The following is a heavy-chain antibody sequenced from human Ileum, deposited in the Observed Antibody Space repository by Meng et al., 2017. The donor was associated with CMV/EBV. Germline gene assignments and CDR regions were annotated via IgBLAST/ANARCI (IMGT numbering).Heavy chain of an antibody. CDR1: EASFSDYY. D-gene: IGHD3-10*01. J-gene: IGHJ4*02. CDR2: ISSRGTDT. CDR3: MGYYGSGSPRE. Sequence: AHLVLAGGGLVKPGESLRLSWEGSEASFSDYYMSWIRPAPGKGLEWLSFISSRGTDTEYADSVKGRFTISRDNGKKSLYLQMDRLGVDDTAVYYCMGYYGSGSPREWGQGNLVTVSS. V-gene: IGHV3-11*05.